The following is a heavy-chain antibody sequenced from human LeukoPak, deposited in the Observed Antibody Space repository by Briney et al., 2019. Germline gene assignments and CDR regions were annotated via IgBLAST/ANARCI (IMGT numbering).Heavy chain of an antibody. J-gene: IGHJ5*02. CDR2: IYYSGST. Sequence: PSETLSLTCTVSGGSINSGGYYWSWIRQHPGKGLEWIGYIYYSGSTYYNPSLKSRVTISLDTSRTRFSLNLSSVTAADTAVYYCAREPETAGYNWFDPWGQGTLVTVSS. CDR1: GGSINSGGYY. V-gene: IGHV4-31*03. D-gene: IGHD1-14*01. CDR3: AREPETAGYNWFDP.